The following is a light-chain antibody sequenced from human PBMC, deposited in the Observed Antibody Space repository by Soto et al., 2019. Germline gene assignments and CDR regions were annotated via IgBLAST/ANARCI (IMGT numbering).Light chain of an antibody. Sequence: DIQMTQSPSSLSASVGDRVTITCPASQSISYYLNWYQQKPGQAPKLLIYAASRLQSGVPSRFSGSGSGTDFTLTISSLQPEDFATYYCQQSHSTPLTFGQGTKMEIK. CDR3: QQSHSTPLT. CDR1: QSISYY. J-gene: IGKJ1*01. V-gene: IGKV1-39*01. CDR2: AAS.